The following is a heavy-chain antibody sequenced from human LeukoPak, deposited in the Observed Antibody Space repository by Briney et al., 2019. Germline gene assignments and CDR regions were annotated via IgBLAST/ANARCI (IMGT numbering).Heavy chain of an antibody. CDR1: GFTFSSYS. CDR2: ISSSSSYI. V-gene: IGHV3-21*03. CDR3: TTSPVYYYDISGYSSEAFDI. J-gene: IGHJ3*02. Sequence: GGSLRLSCAASGFTFSSYSMNWVRQAPGKGLEWVSSISSSSSYIYYADSVKGRFTISRDNAKNSLYLQMNSLKTEDTAVYYCTTSPVYYYDISGYSSEAFDIWGQGTMVTVSS. D-gene: IGHD3-22*01.